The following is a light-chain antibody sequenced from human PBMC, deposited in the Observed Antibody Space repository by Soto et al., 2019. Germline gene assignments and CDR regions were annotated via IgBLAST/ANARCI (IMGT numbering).Light chain of an antibody. CDR3: LQYNHDPRT. CDR1: QDISNY. J-gene: IGKJ3*01. V-gene: IGKV1-27*01. CDR2: AAS. Sequence: DIQMTQSPSSLSASIGDRVTITCRASQDISNYLAWYQQRPGQIPERLIYAASTLQSGVPSRFSGSGSGTDFTLTILSLQAADVATYYCLQYNHDPRTF.